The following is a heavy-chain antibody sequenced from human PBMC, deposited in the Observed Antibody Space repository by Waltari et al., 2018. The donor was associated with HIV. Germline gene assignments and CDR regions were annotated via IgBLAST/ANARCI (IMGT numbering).Heavy chain of an antibody. CDR1: GYSFLSHW. CDR2: IYPADYDT. CDR3: AKLQNGFDF. Sequence: EVQLVQSGAELKKPGESLRISCKGSGYSFLSHWIGWVRQKPGKGLEWMGSIYPADYDTKYSPSFQGQVTISADKSIGTAYLHWSSLKVADTAMYYCAKLQNGFDFWGQGTRLTVSS. J-gene: IGHJ3*01. V-gene: IGHV5-51*03.